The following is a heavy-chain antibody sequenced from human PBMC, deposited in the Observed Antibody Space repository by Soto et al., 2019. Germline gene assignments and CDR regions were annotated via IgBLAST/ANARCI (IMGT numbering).Heavy chain of an antibody. V-gene: IGHV5-10-1*01. D-gene: IGHD6-13*01. Sequence: GESLKISCKGSGYSFTSYWIGWVRQMPGKGLEWMGRIDPSDSYTNYSPSFQGHVTISADKSISTAYLQWSSLKASDTAMYYCASPSRYSSSWYAFDIWGQGAMVTVSS. CDR1: GYSFTSYW. J-gene: IGHJ3*02. CDR3: ASPSRYSSSWYAFDI. CDR2: IDPSDSYT.